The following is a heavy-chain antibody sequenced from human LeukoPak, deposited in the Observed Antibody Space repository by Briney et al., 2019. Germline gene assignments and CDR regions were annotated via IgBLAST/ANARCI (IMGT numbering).Heavy chain of an antibody. CDR3: ATMYSEGMGSSVAGLY. Sequence: ASVKVSCKASGYTFTSYYMHWVRQAPGQGLEWMGIINPSGGSTSYAQKFQGRVTMTRDTSTSTVYMELSSLRSEDTAVYYCATMYSEGMGSSVAGLYWGQGTLVTVSS. J-gene: IGHJ4*02. D-gene: IGHD6-19*01. V-gene: IGHV1-46*01. CDR2: INPSGGST. CDR1: GYTFTSYY.